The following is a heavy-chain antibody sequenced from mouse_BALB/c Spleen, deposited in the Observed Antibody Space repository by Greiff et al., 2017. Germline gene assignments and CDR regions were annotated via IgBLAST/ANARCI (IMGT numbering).Heavy chain of an antibody. CDR2: ISSGSSTI. CDR3: AREDGNYV. J-gene: IGHJ3*01. V-gene: IGHV5-17*02. D-gene: IGHD2-1*01. CDR1: GFTFSSFG. Sequence: EVQGVESGGGLVQPGGSRKLSCAASGFTFSSFGMHWVRQAPEKGLEWVAYISSGSSTIYYADTVKGRFTISRDNPKNTLFLQMTSLRSEDTAMYYCAREDGNYVGGQGTLVTVSA.